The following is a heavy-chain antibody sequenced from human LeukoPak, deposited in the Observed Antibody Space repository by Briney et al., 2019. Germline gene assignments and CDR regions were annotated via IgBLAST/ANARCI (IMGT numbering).Heavy chain of an antibody. CDR2: IRYDGSNK. D-gene: IGHD4-17*01. CDR3: AKNYGDRGLLDY. V-gene: IGHV3-30*02. Sequence: PGGSLRLPCAASGFTFSSYGMHWVRQAPGKGLEWVAFIRYDGSNKYYADSVKGRFTISRDNSKNTLYLQMNSLRAEDTAVYYCAKNYGDRGLLDYWGQGTLVTVSS. CDR1: GFTFSSYG. J-gene: IGHJ4*02.